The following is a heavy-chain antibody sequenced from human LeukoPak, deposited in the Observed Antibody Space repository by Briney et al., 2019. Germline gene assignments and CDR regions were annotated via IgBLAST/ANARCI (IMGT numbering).Heavy chain of an antibody. J-gene: IGHJ4*02. Sequence: GGSLRLSCAASGFTFSSYAMSWVRQAPGKGLEWVSAISGSGGSTYYADSVKGRFTISRDNSKNTLYLQMNSLRAEDTAVYYCAKSSGYSGYDQRRDFDYWGQGTLVTVSS. CDR3: AKSSGYSGYDQRRDFDY. CDR1: GFTFSSYA. CDR2: ISGSGGST. D-gene: IGHD5-12*01. V-gene: IGHV3-23*01.